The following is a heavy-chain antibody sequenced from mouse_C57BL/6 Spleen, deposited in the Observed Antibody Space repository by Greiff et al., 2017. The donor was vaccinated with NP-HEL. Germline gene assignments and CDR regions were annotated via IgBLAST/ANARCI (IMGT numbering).Heavy chain of an antibody. D-gene: IGHD1-1*01. V-gene: IGHV14-2*01. J-gene: IGHJ3*01. CDR3: SLNYYGSSPFAY. Sequence: VQLQQSGAELVKPGASVKLSCTASGFNIKDYYMHWVKQRTEQGLEWIGRIDPEDGENNYAPKFQGKATITSDTSSNTAALQLSSLTSEDTAVYYCSLNYYGSSPFAYWGQGTLVTVSA. CDR1: GFNIKDYY. CDR2: IDPEDGEN.